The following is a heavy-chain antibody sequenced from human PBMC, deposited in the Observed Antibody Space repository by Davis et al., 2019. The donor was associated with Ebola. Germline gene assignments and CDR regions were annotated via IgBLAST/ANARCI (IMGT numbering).Heavy chain of an antibody. J-gene: IGHJ4*02. Sequence: ESLKISCAASGFTVSSNYMSWLRQAPGKGLEWVSVIFSGGSTYYADSVKDRFTISRDNSKNTLYLQMNSLRAEDTAVYYCARGGGTYYPFDYWGQGTLVTVSS. CDR3: ARGGGTYYPFDY. CDR2: IFSGGST. V-gene: IGHV3-66*01. CDR1: GFTVSSNY. D-gene: IGHD1-26*01.